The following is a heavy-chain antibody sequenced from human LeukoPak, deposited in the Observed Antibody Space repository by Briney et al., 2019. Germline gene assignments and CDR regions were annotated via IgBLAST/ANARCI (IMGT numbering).Heavy chain of an antibody. CDR2: ISSSGNTI. V-gene: IGHV3-11*04. CDR3: ARDRYYYDSSPKFDY. D-gene: IGHD3-22*01. CDR1: GFTFSDYY. J-gene: IGHJ4*02. Sequence: GGSLRLSCAASGFTFSDYYMSWIRQAPGKGLEWVSYISSSGNTIYYADSVKGRFTISRDNAKNSLYLQMNSLRAEDTAVCYCARDRYYYDSSPKFDYWGQGTLVTVSS.